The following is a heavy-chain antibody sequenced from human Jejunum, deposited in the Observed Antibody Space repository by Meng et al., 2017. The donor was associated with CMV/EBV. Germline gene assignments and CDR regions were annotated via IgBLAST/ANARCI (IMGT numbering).Heavy chain of an antibody. V-gene: IGHV3-23*01. D-gene: IGHD3-3*01. Sequence: TRNDMPWGRQAPGKGLEWVSGISGNSGSTYYADSVKGRFSISRDNSKNTVYLQMNSLRAEDTAVYYCASRPGVIFGVVIIPNFDYWGQGTLVTVSS. CDR2: ISGNSGST. CDR3: ASRPGVIFGVVIIPNFDY. CDR1: TRND. J-gene: IGHJ4*02.